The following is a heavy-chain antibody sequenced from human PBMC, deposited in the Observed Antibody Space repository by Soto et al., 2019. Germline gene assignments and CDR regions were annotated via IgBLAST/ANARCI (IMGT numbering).Heavy chain of an antibody. Sequence: ASVKVSCKASGYTFTSYDIYWVRQATGQGLEWMGWMNPNTGNSGYAQKFQSRVTMTSDTSISTAHMELSSLRSEDTAVYYCARRAETNGWNGFGADKYYFDFWGQGTLVTVSS. D-gene: IGHD1-1*01. CDR3: ARRAETNGWNGFGADKYYFDF. J-gene: IGHJ4*02. V-gene: IGHV1-8*01. CDR1: GYTFTSYD. CDR2: MNPNTGNS.